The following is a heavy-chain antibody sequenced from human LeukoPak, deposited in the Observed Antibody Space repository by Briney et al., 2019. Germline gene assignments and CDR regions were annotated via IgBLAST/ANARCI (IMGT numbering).Heavy chain of an antibody. CDR1: GYTFTSYG. CDR3: AHYDSSGYYPYKFDY. J-gene: IGHJ4*02. Sequence: ASVKVSCKASGYTFTSYGISWVRQAPGQGLEWMGWISAYNGNTNYAQKFQGRVTITADESTSTAYMELSSLRSEDTAVYYCAHYDSSGYYPYKFDYWGQGTLVTVSS. V-gene: IGHV1-18*01. D-gene: IGHD3-22*01. CDR2: ISAYNGNT.